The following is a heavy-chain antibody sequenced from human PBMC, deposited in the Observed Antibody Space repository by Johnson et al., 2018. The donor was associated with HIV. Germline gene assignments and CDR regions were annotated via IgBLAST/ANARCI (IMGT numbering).Heavy chain of an antibody. Sequence: VQLVESGGGVVQPGRSLRLSCAASGFIATSNYMTWVRQAPGKGLEWVSVIYGSNSTYYADSVQGRFTISRDKSKNTLSLQMNSLRAEDTAVYYCAREGVVGVKDGLIWGQGTMVTVSS. D-gene: IGHD1-26*01. CDR1: GFIATSNY. CDR2: IYGSNST. CDR3: AREGVVGVKDGLI. J-gene: IGHJ3*02. V-gene: IGHV3-66*01.